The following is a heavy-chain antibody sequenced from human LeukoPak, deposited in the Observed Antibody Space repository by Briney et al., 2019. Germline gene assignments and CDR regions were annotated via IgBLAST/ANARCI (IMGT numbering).Heavy chain of an antibody. CDR3: ARVRYSSSFDY. Sequence: PSETLSLTCTVSGYSISSGYYWGWIRQPPGKGLEWIGSIYHSGSTYYNPSLKSRVTISVDTSKNQFSLKLSSVTAADTAVYYCARVRYSSSFDYWGQGTLVTVSS. J-gene: IGHJ4*02. D-gene: IGHD6-6*01. CDR2: IYHSGST. V-gene: IGHV4-38-2*02. CDR1: GYSISSGYY.